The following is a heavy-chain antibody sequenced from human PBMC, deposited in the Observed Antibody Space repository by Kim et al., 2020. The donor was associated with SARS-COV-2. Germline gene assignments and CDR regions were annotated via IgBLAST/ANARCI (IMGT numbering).Heavy chain of an antibody. CDR3: ARWNSSGWYYYYYGMDV. V-gene: IGHV3-30*04. CDR2: ISYDGSNK. J-gene: IGHJ6*02. Sequence: GGSLRLSCAASGFTFSSYAMHWVRQAPGKALEWVAVISYDGSNKYYVDSVKGRFTISRDNSKNTLYLQMNSLRAEDTAVYYCARWNSSGWYYYYYGMDVWGQGTTVTVSS. D-gene: IGHD6-19*01. CDR1: GFTFSSYA.